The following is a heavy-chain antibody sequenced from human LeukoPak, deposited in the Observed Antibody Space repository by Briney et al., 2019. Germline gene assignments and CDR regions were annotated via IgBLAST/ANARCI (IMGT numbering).Heavy chain of an antibody. J-gene: IGHJ5*02. Sequence: PSETLSLTRTVSGGSISSYYWSWIRQPAGKGLEWIGRIYTSGSTTYNPSLKSRVTMSVDTSKNQFSLKLSSVTAPDTAVYYCARDSGTTGEVKFDPWGQGTLVTVSS. D-gene: IGHD3-10*01. CDR1: GGSISSYY. V-gene: IGHV4-4*07. CDR3: ARDSGTTGEVKFDP. CDR2: IYTSGST.